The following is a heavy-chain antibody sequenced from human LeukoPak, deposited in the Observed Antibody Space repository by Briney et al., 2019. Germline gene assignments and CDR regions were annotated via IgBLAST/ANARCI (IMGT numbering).Heavy chain of an antibody. CDR1: GGSISSSSYY. V-gene: IGHV4-39*01. J-gene: IGHJ6*02. D-gene: IGHD6-19*01. Sequence: PSETLSLTCTVSGGSISSSSYYWGWIRQPPGKGLEWIGSIYYSGSTYYNPSLKSRVTISVDTSKNQFSLKLSSVTAADTAVYSCARHGPQWLVTLGLASMDVWGQGTTVTVSS. CDR2: IYYSGST. CDR3: ARHGPQWLVTLGLASMDV.